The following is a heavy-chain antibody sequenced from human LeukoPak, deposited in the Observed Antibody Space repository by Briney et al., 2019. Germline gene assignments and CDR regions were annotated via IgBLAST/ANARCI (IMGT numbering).Heavy chain of an antibody. CDR1: GYTFTGYY. V-gene: IGHV1-2*02. CDR3: ARAEVVTFDY. D-gene: IGHD4-23*01. J-gene: IGHJ4*02. Sequence: AAATVSFKASGYTFTGYYMHWVRQAPGQGLEWMGWINPNSGGTNYAQKFQGRVTMTRDTSISTAYMELSRLRSDDTAVYYCARAEVVTFDYWGQGTLVTVSS. CDR2: INPNSGGT.